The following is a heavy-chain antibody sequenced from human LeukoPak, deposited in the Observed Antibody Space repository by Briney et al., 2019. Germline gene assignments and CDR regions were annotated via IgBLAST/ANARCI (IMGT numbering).Heavy chain of an antibody. D-gene: IGHD5-24*01. V-gene: IGHV3-66*01. CDR2: IYSGGTT. Sequence: GGSLRLSCAASGFTVRSNYMSWVRQAPGKGLEWVSVIYSGGTTYYADSVKGSFTISRDNSKNTLYLQMNSLRAEDTAVYYRARVRRDGAYYFDYWGQGTLVTVSS. CDR3: ARVRRDGAYYFDY. J-gene: IGHJ4*02. CDR1: GFTVRSNY.